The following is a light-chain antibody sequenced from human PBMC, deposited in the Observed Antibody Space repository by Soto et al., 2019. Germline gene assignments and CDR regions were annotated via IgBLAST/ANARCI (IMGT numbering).Light chain of an antibody. CDR1: SSDVGGYNY. V-gene: IGLV2-8*01. CDR2: EVS. Sequence: QSEVTQPPSASGSPGQSVTISCTGTSSDVGGYNYVSWYQQHPGKAPKLMIYEVSKRPSGVPDRFSGSKSGNTASLTVSGLQAEDEADYYCSSNAGRNHWVFGT. J-gene: IGLJ1*01. CDR3: SSNAGRNHWV.